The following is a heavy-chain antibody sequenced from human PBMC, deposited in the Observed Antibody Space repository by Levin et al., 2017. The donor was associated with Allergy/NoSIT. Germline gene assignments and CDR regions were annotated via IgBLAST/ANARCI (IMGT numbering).Heavy chain of an antibody. CDR2: ISERGGTT. V-gene: IGHV3-23*01. Sequence: GGSLRLSCAASGFSFPSYAMSWVRQAPGKGLEWVSGISERGGTTYYADSVKGRFTISRDNSKNTLYLQMNSLRDEDTAVYYCAKVHCSGGSCRILDAFDLWGQGTMVTVSS. CDR1: GFSFPSYA. D-gene: IGHD2-15*01. J-gene: IGHJ3*01. CDR3: AKVHCSGGSCRILDAFDL.